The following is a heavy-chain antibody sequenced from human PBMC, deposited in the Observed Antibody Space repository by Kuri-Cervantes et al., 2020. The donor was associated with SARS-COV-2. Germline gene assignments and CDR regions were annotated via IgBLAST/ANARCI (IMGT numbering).Heavy chain of an antibody. CDR3: ARVPSPPRHTYGDSYFDY. CDR1: GYTFTTYG. D-gene: IGHD4-17*01. CDR2: SSTYNGNT. Sequence: ASVKVSCKASGYTFTTYGISWVRQAPGQGLEWMGWSSTYNGNTNYAQILQGTVTLTTDTSTSTAYMELRSLRSDDTAVYYCARVPSPPRHTYGDSYFDYWGQGTLVTVSS. J-gene: IGHJ4*02. V-gene: IGHV1-18*01.